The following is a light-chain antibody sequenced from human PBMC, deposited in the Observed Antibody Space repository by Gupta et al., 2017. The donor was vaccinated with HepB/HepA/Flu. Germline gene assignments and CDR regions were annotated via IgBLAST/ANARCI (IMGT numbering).Light chain of an antibody. V-gene: IGLV2-23*02. CDR2: EVN. CDR3: CSSAARSTWV. Sequence: QSPLTQPASVSGSPGQSITISCTGTRSDVGNYNAVSWYQQHPGKAPKLMSFEVNKRPSGLSNRFSGSKSGNTASLTISGLQAEDEADYYCCSSAARSTWVFGGGTKLTVL. J-gene: IGLJ2*01. CDR1: RSDVGNYNA.